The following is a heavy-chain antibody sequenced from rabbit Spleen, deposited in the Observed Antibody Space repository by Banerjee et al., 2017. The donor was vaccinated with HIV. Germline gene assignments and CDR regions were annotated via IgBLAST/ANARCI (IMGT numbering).Heavy chain of an antibody. D-gene: IGHD4-1*01. CDR3: ARNANGGWDL. Sequence: QSLEESGGDLVKPGASLTLTCTASGFSFSPVNWIYWVRQAPGKGLEWIGTIYAGSTGTTDYARWAKGRFTISKTSSTTVTLQMTSLTVADTATYFCARNANGGWDLWGPGTLVTVS. V-gene: IGHV1S40*01. J-gene: IGHJ4*01. CDR1: GFSFSPVNW. CDR2: IYAGSTGTT.